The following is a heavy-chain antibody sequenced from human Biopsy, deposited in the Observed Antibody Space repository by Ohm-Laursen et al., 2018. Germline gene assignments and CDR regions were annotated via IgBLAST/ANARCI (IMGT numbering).Heavy chain of an antibody. J-gene: IGHJ3*02. Sequence: GTLSLTCAVYDGSFSGYYWSWLRQSPGMGLEWIGEINPSGGTNYNPSLAGRVSISLDTSKIHLALKLSSVTAADTAVYYCAKHGSGWTGDDAFHIWGQGTMVTVSS. V-gene: IGHV4-34*01. D-gene: IGHD6-19*01. CDR3: AKHGSGWTGDDAFHI. CDR2: INPSGGT. CDR1: DGSFSGYY.